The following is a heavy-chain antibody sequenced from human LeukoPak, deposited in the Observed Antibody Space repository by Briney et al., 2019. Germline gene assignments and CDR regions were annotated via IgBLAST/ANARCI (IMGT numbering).Heavy chain of an antibody. CDR2: ISDDGKYI. D-gene: IGHD3-3*01. Sequence: GGSLRLSCAASGFRFTSYAMNWLRQAPGKGPEWISSISDDGKYIYYADSVKGRFTISRDDANNSLSLQMNNLRAEDTALYHCARDPFGAPQNGFDPGGQGTLVIVSS. J-gene: IGHJ5*02. V-gene: IGHV3-21*04. CDR1: GFRFTSYA. CDR3: ARDPFGAPQNGFDP.